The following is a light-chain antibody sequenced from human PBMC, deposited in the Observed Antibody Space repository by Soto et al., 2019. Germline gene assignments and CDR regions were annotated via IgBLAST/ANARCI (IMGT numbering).Light chain of an antibody. CDR2: GAS. CDR3: HQRQSWPRT. Sequence: EIVMTQSPATLSVSPGERATLSCRASQSVNSNLAWYQQKPGQAPRLLIYGASTRATSIPDRFSASGTGTDFTLTISDVQPEDFAVYYCHQRQSWPRTFGQGTKVDIK. V-gene: IGKV3-15*01. CDR1: QSVNSN. J-gene: IGKJ1*01.